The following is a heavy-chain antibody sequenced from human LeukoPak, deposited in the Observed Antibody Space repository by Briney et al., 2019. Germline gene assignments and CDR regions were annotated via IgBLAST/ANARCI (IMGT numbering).Heavy chain of an antibody. D-gene: IGHD6-19*01. V-gene: IGHV4-59*08. CDR1: GGSISSYY. CDR2: IYYSGST. J-gene: IGHJ4*02. Sequence: SETLSLTCTVSGGSISSYYWSWIRQPPGKGLEWIGYIYYSGSTNYNPSLKSRVTISVDTSKNQFSLKLSSVTAADTAVYYCARHFYSSVWYEDYWGREPWSPSPQ. CDR3: ARHFYSSVWYEDY.